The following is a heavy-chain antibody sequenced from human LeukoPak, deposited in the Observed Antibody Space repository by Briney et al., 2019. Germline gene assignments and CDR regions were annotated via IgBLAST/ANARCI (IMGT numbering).Heavy chain of an antibody. D-gene: IGHD6-13*01. CDR3: ARAMNILSQQLPLDY. CDR2: IIPIFGTA. CDR1: GGTFSSYA. Sequence: ASVKVSCKASGGTFSSYAIRWVRQAPGQGLEWMGGIIPIFGTANYAQKFQGRVTITADESTSTAYMELSSLRSEDTAVYYCARAMNILSQQLPLDYWGQGTLVTVSS. V-gene: IGHV1-69*13. J-gene: IGHJ4*02.